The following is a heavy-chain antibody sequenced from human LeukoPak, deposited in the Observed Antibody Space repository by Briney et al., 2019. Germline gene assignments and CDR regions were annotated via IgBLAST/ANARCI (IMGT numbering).Heavy chain of an antibody. CDR2: INTNTGNP. Sequence: ASVKVSCKASGYTFTSYAMNWVRQAPGQGLEWMGWINTNTGNPTYAQGFTGRFVFSLDTSVGTAYLQISSLKAEDTAVYYCARTYYDFWSGPGPPDYWGQGTLVTVPS. D-gene: IGHD3-3*01. CDR1: GYTFTSYA. V-gene: IGHV7-4-1*02. CDR3: ARTYYDFWSGPGPPDY. J-gene: IGHJ4*02.